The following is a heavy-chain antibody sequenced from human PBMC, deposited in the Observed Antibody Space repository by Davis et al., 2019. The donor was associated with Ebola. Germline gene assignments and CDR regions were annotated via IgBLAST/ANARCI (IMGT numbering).Heavy chain of an antibody. CDR1: GYTFIDLG. D-gene: IGHD3-3*01. J-gene: IGHJ4*02. V-gene: IGHV1-46*03. CDR3: ARRPYDFWSGSSYFDY. CDR2: INPSGGST. Sequence: AASVKVSCKASGYTFIDLGITWVRQAPGQGLEWMGIINPSGGSTSYAQKFQVRVTMTRDTSTSTVYMELSSLRSEDTAVYYCARRPYDFWSGSSYFDYWGQGTLVTVSS.